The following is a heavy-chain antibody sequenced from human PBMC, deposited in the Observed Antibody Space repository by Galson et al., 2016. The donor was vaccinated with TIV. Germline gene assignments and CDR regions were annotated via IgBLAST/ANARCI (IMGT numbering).Heavy chain of an antibody. CDR2: INPDGGTT. CDR3: ARGPGDQWLLDY. Sequence: SVKVSCKASGYAFTSYYIHWVRQAPGQGLEWMGIINPDGGTTVYAQKLQDSVTMTRDTSTSTVYMDLSSLRSDDTAVYFCARGPGDQWLLDYWGLGTLVTVSS. CDR1: GYAFTSYY. V-gene: IGHV1-46*04. J-gene: IGHJ4*02. D-gene: IGHD6-19*01.